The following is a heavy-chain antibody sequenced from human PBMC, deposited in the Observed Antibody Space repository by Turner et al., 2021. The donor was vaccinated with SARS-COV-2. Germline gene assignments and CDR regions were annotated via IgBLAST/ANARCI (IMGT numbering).Heavy chain of an antibody. CDR3: ARDLSDYWYFDL. V-gene: IGHV3-30*03. CDR2: TSYDGSNK. Sequence: QVQLVESGGGVVQPGRSLRLSCAASGFTFSSYGMHWVRQAPGKGLEWVAVTSYDGSNKYYADSVKGRFTISRDNSKNTLYLQMNGLRAEDTAMFYCARDLSDYWYFDLWGRGTLVTVSS. J-gene: IGHJ2*01. CDR1: GFTFSSYG.